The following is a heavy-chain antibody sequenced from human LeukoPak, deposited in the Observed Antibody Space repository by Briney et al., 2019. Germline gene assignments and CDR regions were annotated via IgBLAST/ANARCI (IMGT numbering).Heavy chain of an antibody. CDR2: IYHSGST. CDR3: ARRRVAGLLDY. J-gene: IGHJ4*02. V-gene: IGHV4-38-2*02. Sequence: RTSETLSLTCTVSGYSISSGDFWGWIRQPPGKGLEWIGSIYHSGSTYYNPSLKSRVTISVDTSKNQFSLKLSSVTAADTAVYYCARRRVAGLLDYWGQGTLVTVSS. CDR1: GYSISSGDF. D-gene: IGHD6-19*01.